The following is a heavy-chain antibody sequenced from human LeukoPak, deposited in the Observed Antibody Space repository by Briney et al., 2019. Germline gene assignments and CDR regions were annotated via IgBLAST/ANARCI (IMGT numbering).Heavy chain of an antibody. Sequence: PGGSLRLSCAASGFIFGSSGMSWVRQTPGKGLEWVSVIYSGGSTYYADSVKGRFTISRDNSKNTLYLQMNSLRAEDTAVYYCARDRAVAGTDWGQGTLVTVSS. D-gene: IGHD6-19*01. CDR3: ARDRAVAGTD. CDR2: IYSGGST. J-gene: IGHJ4*02. V-gene: IGHV3-53*01. CDR1: GFIFGSSG.